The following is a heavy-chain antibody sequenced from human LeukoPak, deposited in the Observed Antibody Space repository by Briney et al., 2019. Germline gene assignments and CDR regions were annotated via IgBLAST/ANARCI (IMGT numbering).Heavy chain of an antibody. CDR3: ARDPLGTRPGFDY. Sequence: PGGSLRLSCAASGFTFSSYAMHWVRQAPGKGLEWVAVISYDGSNKYNADSVKGRFTISRDNSKNTLYLQMNSLRAEDTAVYYCARDPLGTRPGFDYWGQGTLVTVSS. CDR2: ISYDGSNK. CDR1: GFTFSSYA. J-gene: IGHJ4*02. V-gene: IGHV3-30*04. D-gene: IGHD1-1*01.